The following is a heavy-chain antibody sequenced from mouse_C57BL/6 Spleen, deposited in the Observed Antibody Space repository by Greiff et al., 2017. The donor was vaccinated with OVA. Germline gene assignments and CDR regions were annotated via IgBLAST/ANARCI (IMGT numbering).Heavy chain of an antibody. CDR2: IRPSDSDT. CDR1: GYTFTSYW. Sequence: QVQLQQPGAELVKPGASVKVSCKASGYTFTSYWMHWVKQRPGQGLEWIGRIRPSDSDTNYNQKFKGKATLTVDKSSSTAYMQLSSLTSEDSAVYYCAIAGITTEGYFDYWGQGTTLTVSS. V-gene: IGHV1-74*01. CDR3: AIAGITTEGYFDY. J-gene: IGHJ2*01. D-gene: IGHD1-1*01.